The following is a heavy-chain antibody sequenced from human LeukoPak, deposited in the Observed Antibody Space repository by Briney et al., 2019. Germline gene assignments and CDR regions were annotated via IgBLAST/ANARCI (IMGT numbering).Heavy chain of an antibody. D-gene: IGHD1/OR15-1a*01. CDR2: INQGGSDK. CDR1: GFTFSGHW. Sequence: GGSLRLSCAASGFTFSGHWMRWVRQAPGKGLEWVANINQGGSDKYYVDSVKGRFTISRDNANNLLYLQMNSLRGEDTAVYYCTSYRPRAEHHWGKGNLVTVSS. CDR3: TSYRPRAEHH. J-gene: IGHJ4*02. V-gene: IGHV3-7*01.